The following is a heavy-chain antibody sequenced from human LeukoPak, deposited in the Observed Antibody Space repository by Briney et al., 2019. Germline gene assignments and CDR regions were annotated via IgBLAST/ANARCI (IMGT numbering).Heavy chain of an antibody. CDR1: GFTFSSYS. CDR3: ARVGYDFWSGYYPSYYYYYMDV. D-gene: IGHD3-3*01. V-gene: IGHV3-21*01. Sequence: GGSLRLSCAASGFTFSSYSMNWVRQAPGKGLEWVSSISSSSSYIYYADSVKGRFTISRDNAKNSLYLQMNSLRAEDTAVYYCARVGYDFWSGYYPSYYYYYMDVWGKGTTVTVSS. CDR2: ISSSSSYI. J-gene: IGHJ6*03.